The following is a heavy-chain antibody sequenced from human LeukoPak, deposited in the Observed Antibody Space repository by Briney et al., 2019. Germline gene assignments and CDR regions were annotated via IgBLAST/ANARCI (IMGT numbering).Heavy chain of an antibody. CDR1: GYTFTSYG. J-gene: IGHJ5*02. CDR2: ISAYNANT. CDR3: ARLSTDSSGYYYVWWFDP. Sequence: ASVKVSCKASGYTFTSYGISWVRQAPGQGLEWMAWISAYNANTNYAQMLQGRVTMTTGTSTSTAYMELRSLRSDDTAVYYCARLSTDSSGYYYVWWFDPWGQGTLVTVSS. V-gene: IGHV1-18*01. D-gene: IGHD3-22*01.